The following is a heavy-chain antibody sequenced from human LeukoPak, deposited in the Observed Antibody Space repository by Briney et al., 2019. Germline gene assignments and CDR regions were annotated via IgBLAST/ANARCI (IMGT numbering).Heavy chain of an antibody. J-gene: IGHJ4*02. CDR2: INGDGSTT. V-gene: IGHV3-74*01. CDR1: GFSFSSYW. Sequence: GGSLRLSCAASGFSFSSYWMHWVRQAPGKGLVWVSRINGDGSTTTYADSVKGRFTISRDNAKNTLYLQMNSLRAEDTAVYYCTRGGVDCWGQGTLVTVSS. CDR3: TRGGVDC. D-gene: IGHD1-26*01.